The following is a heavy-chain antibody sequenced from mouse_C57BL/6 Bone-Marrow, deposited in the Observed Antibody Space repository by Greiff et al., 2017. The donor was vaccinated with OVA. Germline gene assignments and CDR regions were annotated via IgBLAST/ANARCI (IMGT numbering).Heavy chain of an antibody. V-gene: IGHV3-1*01. CDR1: GYSITSGYD. J-gene: IGHJ4*01. CDR2: ISYSGST. CDR3: ARGPLYYAMDY. Sequence: DVHLVESGPGMVKPSQSLSLTCTVTGYSITSGYDWHWIRHFPGNKLEWMGYISYSGSTNYNPSLKSRISITHDTSKNHFFLKLNSVTTEDTATYYCARGPLYYAMDYWGQGTSVTVSS.